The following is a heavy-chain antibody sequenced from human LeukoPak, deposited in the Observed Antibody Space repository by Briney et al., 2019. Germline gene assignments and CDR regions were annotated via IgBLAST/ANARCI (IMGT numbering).Heavy chain of an antibody. V-gene: IGHV1-18*01. CDR3: ARESNGGYGFDY. Sequence: ASVKVSCKSSGYMFTSHGIHWLRQAPGQGLEWMGWISAQNGNTNYMQQFLDRVTMTRDTSASTAYMELRSLKSDDAAVYYCARESNGGYGFDYWGQGTPVTVAS. J-gene: IGHJ4*02. CDR1: GYMFTSHG. D-gene: IGHD5-12*01. CDR2: ISAQNGNT.